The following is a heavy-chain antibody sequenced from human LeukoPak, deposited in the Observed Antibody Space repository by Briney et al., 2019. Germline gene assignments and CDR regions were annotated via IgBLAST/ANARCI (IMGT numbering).Heavy chain of an antibody. V-gene: IGHV3-23*01. Sequence: PGGSLRLSCAASGFTLSSYAMSWVRQAPGKGLEWVSAISGSGGSTYYADSVKGRFTISRDNSKNTLYLQMNSLRAEDTAVNYCAKDPGYCSGGSCYTPFDYWGQGTLVTVSS. D-gene: IGHD2-15*01. J-gene: IGHJ4*02. CDR3: AKDPGYCSGGSCYTPFDY. CDR2: ISGSGGST. CDR1: GFTLSSYA.